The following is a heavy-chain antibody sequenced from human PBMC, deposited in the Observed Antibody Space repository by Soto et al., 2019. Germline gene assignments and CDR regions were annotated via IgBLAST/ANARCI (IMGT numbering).Heavy chain of an antibody. CDR3: ARLQRQDNWFDP. CDR1: GGSISSGGYS. CDR2: IYHSGST. Sequence: PSETLSLTCAVSGGSISSGGYSWSWIRQPPGKGLEWIGYIYHSGSTYYNPSLKSRVTISVERSKNQFSLKLSSVTAADTAVYYCARLQRQDNWFDPWGQGTLVTVSS. J-gene: IGHJ5*02. D-gene: IGHD4-4*01. V-gene: IGHV4-30-2*01.